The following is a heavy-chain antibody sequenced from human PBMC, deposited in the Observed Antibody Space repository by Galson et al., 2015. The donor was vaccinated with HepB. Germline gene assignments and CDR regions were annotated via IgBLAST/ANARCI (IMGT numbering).Heavy chain of an antibody. CDR2: IIPALGTT. D-gene: IGHD1-14*01. CDR3: ARATEGEPDTL. J-gene: IGHJ4*02. V-gene: IGHV1-69*13. Sequence: SVKVSCKASGGTFSSYTISWVRQAPGQGLEWMGGIIPALGTTNYAQKFQGRVTITADESTSTAYMELSSLRSEDTAVFYCARATEGEPDTLWGQGTLVTVSS. CDR1: GGTFSSYT.